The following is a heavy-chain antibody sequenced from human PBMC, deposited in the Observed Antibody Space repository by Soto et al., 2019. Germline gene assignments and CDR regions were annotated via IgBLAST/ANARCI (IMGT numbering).Heavy chain of an antibody. J-gene: IGHJ4*02. CDR2: IKQDGSEK. CDR3: ARHGRSRSSSWFDY. D-gene: IGHD6-13*01. V-gene: IGHV3-7*01. Sequence: EVQQVESGGGLVQPGGSLRLSCAASGFTFSSYWMSWVRQAPGKGLEWVANIKQDGSEKYYVDSVKGRFTISRDNAKNSLYLQMNSLRAEDTAVYYWARHGRSRSSSWFDYWGQGTLVTVSS. CDR1: GFTFSSYW.